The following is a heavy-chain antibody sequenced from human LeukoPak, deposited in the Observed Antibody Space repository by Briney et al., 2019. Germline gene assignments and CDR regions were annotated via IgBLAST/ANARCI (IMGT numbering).Heavy chain of an antibody. CDR3: AKDLGYDFWSGYFDY. D-gene: IGHD3-3*01. Sequence: GGSLRLSCAASGFTFSSYGMHWVRQAPGKGLEWVAVISYDGSNKYYADSVKGRFTISRDNSKNTLYLQMNSLRAEDTAVYYCAKDLGYDFWSGYFDYLGQGTLVTVSS. J-gene: IGHJ4*02. CDR1: GFTFSSYG. CDR2: ISYDGSNK. V-gene: IGHV3-30*18.